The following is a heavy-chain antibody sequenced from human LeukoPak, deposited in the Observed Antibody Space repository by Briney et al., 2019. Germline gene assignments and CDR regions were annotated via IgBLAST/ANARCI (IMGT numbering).Heavy chain of an antibody. CDR2: IYYTGTN. D-gene: IGHD6-19*01. Sequence: SETLSLTCTVSGGSISNYYWAWIRQPPGKGLEWIANIYYTGTNNCNPSLKRRVTISVDTSKNQFSLRLSSVTAADTAVYYCARDVGWYGGTNYYYYGMDVWGQGTTVTVSS. J-gene: IGHJ6*02. CDR3: ARDVGWYGGTNYYYYGMDV. V-gene: IGHV4-59*01. CDR1: GGSISNYY.